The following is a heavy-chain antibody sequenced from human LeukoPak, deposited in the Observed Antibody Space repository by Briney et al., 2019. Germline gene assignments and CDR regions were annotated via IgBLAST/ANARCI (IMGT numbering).Heavy chain of an antibody. D-gene: IGHD2-2*01. CDR2: ISGSGGST. Sequence: PGGSLRLSCAASGFTFSSYAMSWVRQAPGQGLEWVSAISGSGGSTYYADSVKGRFTISRDNSKNTLYLQMNSLRAEDTAVYYCAKDRTSCPRPLCCYGMDVWRQGTTVTVSS. CDR3: AKDRTSCPRPLCCYGMDV. V-gene: IGHV3-23*01. CDR1: GFTFSSYA. J-gene: IGHJ6*02.